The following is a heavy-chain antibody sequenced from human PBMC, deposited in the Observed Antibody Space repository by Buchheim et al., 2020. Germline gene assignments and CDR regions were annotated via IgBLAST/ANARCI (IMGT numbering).Heavy chain of an antibody. Sequence: EVQLLESGGDSVQPGESLRLSCVASGLTFSDYAMTWVRQAPGKGLEWVSAISGSGGSAYYADSVKGRFTASRDNSKNTLSLKMNSLRADDTAIYYCAKNIGPLEWVLYGLDVWGQGTT. CDR2: ISGSGGSA. D-gene: IGHD3-3*01. CDR1: GLTFSDYA. J-gene: IGHJ6*01. V-gene: IGHV3-23*01. CDR3: AKNIGPLEWVLYGLDV.